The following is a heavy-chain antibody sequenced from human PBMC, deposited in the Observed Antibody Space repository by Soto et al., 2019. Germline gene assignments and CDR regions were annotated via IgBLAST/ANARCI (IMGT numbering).Heavy chain of an antibody. CDR1: GGYRTSSRYY. CDR2: IYYSGST. J-gene: IGHJ5*01. Sequence: KSSESLAITGTVSGGYRTSSRYYWGCFRQTPGKGLEWIGSIYYSGSTNYNPSLKSRVTISVDTSKNQFSLKLSSVTAADTAVYYCARGFCSYGVCYKYWFDPWAQGTLVPVSS. CDR3: ARGFCSYGVCYKYWFDP. V-gene: IGHV4-39*07. D-gene: IGHD2-8*01.